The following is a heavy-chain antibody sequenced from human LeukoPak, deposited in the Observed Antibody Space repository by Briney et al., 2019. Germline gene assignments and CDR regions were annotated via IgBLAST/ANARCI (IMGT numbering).Heavy chain of an antibody. V-gene: IGHV4-61*09. CDR1: GGSISSGSYD. CDR3: TKGRGI. D-gene: IGHD3-10*01. Sequence: SETLPLTCTVSGGSISSGSYDWYWIRQPAGKGLEWIGHLYTSGSMSYNPSLKSRVTISVDTSKNQFSLKLTSVTAADTAVYYCTKGRGIWGQGTLVTVSS. CDR2: LYTSGSM. J-gene: IGHJ4*02.